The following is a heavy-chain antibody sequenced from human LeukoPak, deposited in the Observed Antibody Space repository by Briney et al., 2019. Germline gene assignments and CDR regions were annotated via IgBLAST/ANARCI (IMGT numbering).Heavy chain of an antibody. D-gene: IGHD6-13*01. J-gene: IGHJ3*02. Sequence: GGSLRLSCAASGFTFSSHGMHWVRQAPGKGLEWVAVISYDGSNKYYADSVKGRFTISRDNSKNTLYLQMNSLRAGDTAVYYCARVESSWGAFDIWGQGTMVTVSS. CDR3: ARVESSWGAFDI. V-gene: IGHV3-30*03. CDR2: ISYDGSNK. CDR1: GFTFSSHG.